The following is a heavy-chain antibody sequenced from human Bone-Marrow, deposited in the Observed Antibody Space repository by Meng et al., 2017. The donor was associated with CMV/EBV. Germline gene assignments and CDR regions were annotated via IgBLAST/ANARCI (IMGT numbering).Heavy chain of an antibody. CDR2: ISPIFGTT. D-gene: IGHD3-10*01. CDR3: AGHKASGNWFDP. V-gene: IGHV1-69*05. Sequence: SVKVSCKASGGTFVSWVRQAPGQGLEWMGGISPIFGTTNYAQNFQARVTITTDESTSTAYMELSSLRSEDTAVYYCAGHKASGNWFDPWGLGTLVTVSS. CDR1: GGTF. J-gene: IGHJ5*02.